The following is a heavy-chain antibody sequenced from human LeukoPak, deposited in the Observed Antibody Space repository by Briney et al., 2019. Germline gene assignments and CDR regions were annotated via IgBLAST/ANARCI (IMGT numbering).Heavy chain of an antibody. J-gene: IGHJ4*02. Sequence: KASETLSLTCTVSGGSVSSGSYSWSWIRQPPGKGLEWIGYINYSGTTSYNPSLKSRVTISVDTSKNQFSLKLSSVTAADTAVYYCARGRNWNSRLHQRADDYWGQGTLVTVSS. CDR3: ARGRNWNSRLHQRADDY. D-gene: IGHD1-7*01. CDR1: GGSVSSGSYS. CDR2: INYSGTT. V-gene: IGHV4-61*01.